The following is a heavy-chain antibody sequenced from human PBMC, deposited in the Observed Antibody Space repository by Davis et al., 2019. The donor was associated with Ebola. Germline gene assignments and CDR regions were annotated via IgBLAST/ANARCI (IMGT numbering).Heavy chain of an antibody. D-gene: IGHD1-1*01. CDR1: GGSISSYY. J-gene: IGHJ4*02. Sequence: SETLSLTCTVSGGSISSYYWSWIRQPPGKGLEWIGYIYYSGSTNYNPSLKSRVTISVDTSKNQFSLKLSSVTAADTAVYYCARWKTMGFDYWGQGTLDTVSS. V-gene: IGHV4-59*01. CDR2: IYYSGST. CDR3: ARWKTMGFDY.